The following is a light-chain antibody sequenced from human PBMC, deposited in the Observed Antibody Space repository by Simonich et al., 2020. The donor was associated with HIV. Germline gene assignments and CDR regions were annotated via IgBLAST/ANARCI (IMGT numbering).Light chain of an antibody. Sequence: DIVMTQSPDPLAVSLGERATINCKSSQSVLYSSNNKNYLAWYQQKPGQPPKLLIYWASTREFGVPDRFSGSGSGTDFTLTISSLQAEDVAVYYCQQYYSTPRTFGQGTKVEIK. CDR1: QSVLYSSNNKNY. CDR2: WAS. CDR3: QQYYSTPRT. J-gene: IGKJ1*01. V-gene: IGKV4-1*01.